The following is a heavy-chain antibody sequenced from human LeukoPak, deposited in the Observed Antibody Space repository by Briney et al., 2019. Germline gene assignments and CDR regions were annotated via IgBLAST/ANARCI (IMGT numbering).Heavy chain of an antibody. J-gene: IGHJ4*02. V-gene: IGHV3-7*05. Sequence: GGSLRLSCAASGFTFSSYWVSWVRQAPGKGLEWVANINQDGGEKYYVDSVKGRFTISRDNAKNSLYLQMNSLRAEDTAVYYCARDIRGGVEYWGQGTLVTVSS. D-gene: IGHD3-10*01. CDR1: GFTFSSYW. CDR2: INQDGGEK. CDR3: ARDIRGGVEY.